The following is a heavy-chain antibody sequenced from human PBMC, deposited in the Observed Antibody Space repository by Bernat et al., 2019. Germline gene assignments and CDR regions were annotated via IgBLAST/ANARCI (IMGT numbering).Heavy chain of an antibody. CDR1: GFTFSSYA. D-gene: IGHD3-16*02. Sequence: EVQLLESGGGLVQPGGSLRLSCAASGFTFSSYAMSWVRQAPGKGLEWVSAISGSGGSTYYADSVKGRFTISRDNSKNTLYLQMNSLRAEDTAVYYCAKAQPGYDYVWGSYRSYYFDYWCQGTLVTVSS. V-gene: IGHV3-23*01. J-gene: IGHJ4*02. CDR3: AKAQPGYDYVWGSYRSYYFDY. CDR2: ISGSGGST.